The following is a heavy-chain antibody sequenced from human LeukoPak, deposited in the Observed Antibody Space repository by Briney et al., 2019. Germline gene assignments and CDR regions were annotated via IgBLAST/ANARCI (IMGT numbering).Heavy chain of an antibody. CDR3: ARPSGTYAFDI. V-gene: IGHV3-21*01. D-gene: IGHD1-26*01. CDR2: ISSSSSYI. Sequence: GSLRLSCAASGFTFSSYSMNWVRQAPGKGLEWVSSISSSSSYIYYADSVKGRFTISRDNAKNSLYLQMNSLRAEDTAVYYCARPSGTYAFDIWGQGTMVTVSS. CDR1: GFTFSSYS. J-gene: IGHJ3*02.